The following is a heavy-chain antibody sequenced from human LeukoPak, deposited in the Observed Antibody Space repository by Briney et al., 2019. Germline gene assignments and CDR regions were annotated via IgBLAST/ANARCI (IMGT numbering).Heavy chain of an antibody. CDR1: GFTFSTYG. CDR2: IRYDGNNK. V-gene: IGHV3-30*02. CDR3: AKIEGKYQLANVPDH. Sequence: PGGSLKLSCAASGFTFSTYGMHGVRQAPGKGLEWVAFIRYDGNNKYYADFVKGRFTISRDNSKNTLYLHMNSLRTEDTAVYYCAKIEGKYQLANVPDHWGQGTLVTVSS. J-gene: IGHJ4*02. D-gene: IGHD2-2*01.